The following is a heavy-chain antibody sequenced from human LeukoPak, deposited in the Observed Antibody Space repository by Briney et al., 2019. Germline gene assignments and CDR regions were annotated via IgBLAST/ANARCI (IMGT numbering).Heavy chain of an antibody. J-gene: IGHJ4*02. CDR2: IRYDGTNK. V-gene: IGHV3-30*02. Sequence: GGSLRLSCAASGFTFSNYDMHWVRQAPGKGLEWVAFIRYDGTNKYYADSVKGRFTISRDNSKNTLYLQMNSLRAEDTAVYYCAKGTRQQLVPYYFDYWGQGTLVTVSS. CDR3: AKGTRQQLVPYYFDY. D-gene: IGHD6-13*01. CDR1: GFTFSNYD.